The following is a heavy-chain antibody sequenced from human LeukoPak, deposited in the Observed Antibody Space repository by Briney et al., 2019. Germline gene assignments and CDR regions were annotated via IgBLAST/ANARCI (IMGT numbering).Heavy chain of an antibody. Sequence: GRSLRLSCAASGFTFSSYGMHWVRQAPGKGLEWVAVISYDGNNKYYADSVKGRFTISRDNSKNTLYLQMNSLRAEDTAVYYCAKDHCSSTSCYYYYGMDVWGQGTTVTVSS. CDR1: GFTFSSYG. CDR3: AKDHCSSTSCYYYYGMDV. V-gene: IGHV3-30*18. D-gene: IGHD2-2*01. CDR2: ISYDGNNK. J-gene: IGHJ6*02.